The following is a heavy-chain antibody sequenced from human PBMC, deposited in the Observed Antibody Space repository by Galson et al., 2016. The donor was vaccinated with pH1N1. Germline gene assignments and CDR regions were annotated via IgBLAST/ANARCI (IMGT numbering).Heavy chain of an antibody. V-gene: IGHV3-7*03. CDR2: IKQDGSEK. D-gene: IGHD3-3*01. CDR1: GFTFSSYW. J-gene: IGHJ4*02. Sequence: SLRLSCAASGFTFSSYWMSWVRQAPGKGLEWVANIKQDGSEKYYVDSVKGRFTISRDNAKNSLYRQMNSLRAEDTAVYYCERVAPEYYDSWSGYPVADYWGQGTLVTVSS. CDR3: ERVAPEYYDSWSGYPVADY.